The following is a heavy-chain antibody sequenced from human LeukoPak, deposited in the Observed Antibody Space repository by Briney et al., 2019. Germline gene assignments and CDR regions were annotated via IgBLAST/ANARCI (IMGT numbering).Heavy chain of an antibody. Sequence: LRLSCAASGFTFSSYAMHWVRQPPGKGLEWIGEINHSGSTNYNPSLKSRVTISVDTSKNQFSLKLSSVTAADTAVYYCARVYCSGGSCYNWFDPWGQGTLVTVSS. D-gene: IGHD2-15*01. J-gene: IGHJ5*02. CDR3: ARVYCSGGSCYNWFDP. V-gene: IGHV4-34*01. CDR1: GFTFSSYA. CDR2: INHSGST.